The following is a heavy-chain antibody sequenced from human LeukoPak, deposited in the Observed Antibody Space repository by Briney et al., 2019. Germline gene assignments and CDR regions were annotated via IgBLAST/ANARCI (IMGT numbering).Heavy chain of an antibody. CDR1: GGSISIYY. J-gene: IGHJ4*02. CDR2: VYNSENT. D-gene: IGHD3-3*01. CDR3: AAGATSIFGVVIED. Sequence: SETLSLTCTVSGGSISIYYWSWIRQPPRKGLEWIGYVYNSENTNYNPSLKSRATISADTSKNQFSLKLSSVTAADTAVYYCAAGATSIFGVVIEDWGQGTLVTVSS. V-gene: IGHV4-59*01.